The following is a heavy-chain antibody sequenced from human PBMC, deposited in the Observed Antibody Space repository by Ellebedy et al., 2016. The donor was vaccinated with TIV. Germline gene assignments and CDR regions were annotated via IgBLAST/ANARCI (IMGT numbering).Heavy chain of an antibody. CDR1: GFSFSNFA. D-gene: IGHD2/OR15-2a*01. CDR2: INWSGGNT. CDR3: ARAPKDHFYHGMDV. J-gene: IGHJ6*02. V-gene: IGHV3-23*01. Sequence: GESLKISCAVSGFSFSNFAMNWVRQAPGKGLEWVTGINWSGGNTKYVDSVKGRFTISRDNSKNTLFLQMNSLRGEDTAVYYCARAPKDHFYHGMDVWGQGTTVTVSS.